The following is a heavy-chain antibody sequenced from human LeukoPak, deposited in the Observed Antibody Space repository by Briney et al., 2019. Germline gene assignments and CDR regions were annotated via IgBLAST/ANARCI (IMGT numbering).Heavy chain of an antibody. V-gene: IGHV3-7*01. CDR2: IKQDGSEK. CDR3: ARDLYYDSSGYAY. CDR1: GFTFSSYW. D-gene: IGHD3-22*01. Sequence: GGSLRLSCAASGFTFSSYWMSWVRQAPGKGLEGVANIKQDGSEKYYVDSVKGRFTISRDNAKNSLYLQMNSLRAEDTAVYYCARDLYYDSSGYAYWGQGTLVTVSS. J-gene: IGHJ4*02.